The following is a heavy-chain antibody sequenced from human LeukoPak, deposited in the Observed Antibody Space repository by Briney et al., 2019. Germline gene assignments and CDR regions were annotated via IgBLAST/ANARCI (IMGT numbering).Heavy chain of an antibody. V-gene: IGHV3-30-3*01. CDR1: GFTFSSYW. Sequence: PGGSLRLSCAASGFTFSSYWMNWARQAPGKGLEWVEVISYDGSNKYYADSVKGRFTISRDNSKNTLYLQMNSLRAEDTAVYYCARDMAMVRGVILYYWGQGTLVTVSS. CDR3: ARDMAMVRGVILYY. CDR2: ISYDGSNK. D-gene: IGHD3-10*01. J-gene: IGHJ4*02.